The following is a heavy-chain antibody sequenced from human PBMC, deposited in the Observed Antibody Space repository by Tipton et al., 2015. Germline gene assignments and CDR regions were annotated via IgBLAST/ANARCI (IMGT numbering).Heavy chain of an antibody. D-gene: IGHD5-24*01. CDR3: ARDLEHGIDV. CDR2: ISQRDGT. V-gene: IGHV4-61*01. Sequence: TLSLTCTVSGGSVSSVSYYWGWIRQTPGKGLEWIGYISQRDGTNYNPSLKSRVTISTDTSKNQFFLNLTSVTAADTAVYFCARDLEHGIDVWGQGTTVTVS. J-gene: IGHJ6*02. CDR1: GGSVSSVSYY.